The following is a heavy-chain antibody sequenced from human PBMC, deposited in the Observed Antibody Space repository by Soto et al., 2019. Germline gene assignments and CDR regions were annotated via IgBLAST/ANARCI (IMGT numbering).Heavy chain of an antibody. D-gene: IGHD1-7*01. J-gene: IGHJ4*02. V-gene: IGHV4-39*01. CDR1: GGSISSSSYY. CDR2: IYYSGST. Sequence: PSETLFLTCTVSGGSISSSSYYWGWIRQPPGKGLEWIGSIYYSGSTYYNPSLKSRVTISVDTSKNQFSLKLSSVTAADTAVYYCARRGDNWNYMSGDYWGQGTLVTVSS. CDR3: ARRGDNWNYMSGDY.